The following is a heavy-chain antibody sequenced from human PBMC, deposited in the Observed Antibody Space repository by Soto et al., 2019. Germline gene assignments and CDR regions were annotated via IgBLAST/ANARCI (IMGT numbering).Heavy chain of an antibody. D-gene: IGHD5-12*01. CDR1: GGSISGHS. CDR2: IYPSGST. CDR3: VRGRSYSVYDF. J-gene: IGHJ4*02. Sequence: PSATLYITCTVSGGSISGHSWIWIRQPAGKGLEWIGHIYPSGSTSYNPSLRSRVTMSLDTSHNHLFLNLTSVTTADTAVYYCVRGRSYSVYDFWGPGTLVTVSS. V-gene: IGHV4-4*07.